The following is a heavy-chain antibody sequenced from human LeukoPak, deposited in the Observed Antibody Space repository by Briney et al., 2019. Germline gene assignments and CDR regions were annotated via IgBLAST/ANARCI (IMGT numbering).Heavy chain of an antibody. D-gene: IGHD6-6*01. J-gene: IGHJ6*03. CDR1: GYTLASYD. CDR3: ARSTDSSAPYYYYHMDV. V-gene: IGHV1-8*01. Sequence: GASVKVSCKASGYTLASYDINWVRQATGHRLEWMGWMNPNSGNTGYAQKFQGRVTMTRDTSINTAYMELSNLRSEDTAVYYCARSTDSSAPYYYYHMDVWGEGTTVTVSS. CDR2: MNPNSGNT.